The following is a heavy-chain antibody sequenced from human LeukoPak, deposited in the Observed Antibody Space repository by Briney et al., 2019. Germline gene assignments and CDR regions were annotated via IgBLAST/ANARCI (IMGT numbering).Heavy chain of an antibody. J-gene: IGHJ6*03. Sequence: GGSLRLSCAASGFSFTTSGMSWVRQAPGKGLEWVSGISSSGDETHYADSVRGRFTISRDNSQDTLYLEVKSLRVEDTAVYYCARSLRVRGVPDYMDVWGKGTTVIISS. CDR3: ARSLRVRGVPDYMDV. CDR1: GFSFTTSG. CDR2: ISSSGDET. V-gene: IGHV3-23*01. D-gene: IGHD3-10*01.